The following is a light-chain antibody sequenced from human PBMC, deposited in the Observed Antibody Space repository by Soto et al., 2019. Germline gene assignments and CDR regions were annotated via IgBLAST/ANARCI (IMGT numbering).Light chain of an antibody. Sequence: DIQMTQSPSTLSASVGDRVTITCRASQSISSWLAWYQHKPGKAPKLLIYDASSLEIGVPARFSGSGSGTEFTLTISSLQPDDFATYYCQQYNSYSWTFGQGTKVEIK. CDR2: DAS. V-gene: IGKV1-5*01. CDR3: QQYNSYSWT. CDR1: QSISSW. J-gene: IGKJ1*01.